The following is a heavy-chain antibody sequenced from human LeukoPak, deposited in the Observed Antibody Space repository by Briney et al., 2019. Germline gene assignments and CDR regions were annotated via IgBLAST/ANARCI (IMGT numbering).Heavy chain of an antibody. CDR2: ISTNGGGT. CDR3: AGYCSGVSCYSGYDY. Sequence: GSLRLSCAASGFTFSTYAMHWVRQTPGKGLEYVSAISTNGGGTYYANSVKGRFTISRDNSKNTLYLQMGSLRAEDMAVYYCAGYCSGVSCYSGYDYWGQGTLVTVSS. J-gene: IGHJ4*02. D-gene: IGHD2-15*01. CDR1: GFTFSTYA. V-gene: IGHV3-64*01.